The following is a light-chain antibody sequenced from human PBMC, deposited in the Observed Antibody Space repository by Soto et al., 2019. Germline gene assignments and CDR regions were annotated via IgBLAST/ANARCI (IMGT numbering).Light chain of an antibody. V-gene: IGLV2-14*01. CDR2: DVS. J-gene: IGLJ1*01. CDR1: SSDVVGYNY. CDR3: SSYTSSSTLLYV. Sequence: LTQPASVSGSPGQSITICCTGTSSDVVGYNYVSWYQQHPGKAPKLMIYDVSNRPSGVSNRFSGSKSGNTASLTISGLQAEDEADYYCSSYTSSSTLLYVFGTGTKVTVL.